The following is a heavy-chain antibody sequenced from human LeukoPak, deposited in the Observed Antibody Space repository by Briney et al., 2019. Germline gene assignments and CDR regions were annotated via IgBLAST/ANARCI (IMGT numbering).Heavy chain of an antibody. CDR3: VKAITVSANFDC. J-gene: IGHJ4*02. D-gene: IGHD2-21*02. CDR2: ISSNGGNT. CDR1: GFTFSNYD. Sequence: PGGSLGLSCSASGFTFSNYDMYWVRQAPGKGLEYVSAISSNGGNTYYADSVKGRFTISRDNSKNTLYLQMSSLRTEDTAIYYCVKAITVSANFDCWGQGTLVTVSS. V-gene: IGHV3-64D*09.